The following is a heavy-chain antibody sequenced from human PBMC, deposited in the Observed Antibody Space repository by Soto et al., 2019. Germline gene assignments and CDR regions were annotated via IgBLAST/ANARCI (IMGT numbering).Heavy chain of an antibody. Sequence: PSETLSLTCTVSGGSISSGGYYWSWIRQHPGKGLEWIGYIYYSGSTYYNPSLKSRVTISVDTSKNQFSLKLSSVTAADTAVYYCTRASIAAAGTSICDYWGQGTLVTVSS. CDR1: GGSISSGGYY. V-gene: IGHV4-31*03. J-gene: IGHJ4*02. CDR2: IYYSGST. D-gene: IGHD6-13*01. CDR3: TRASIAAAGTSICDY.